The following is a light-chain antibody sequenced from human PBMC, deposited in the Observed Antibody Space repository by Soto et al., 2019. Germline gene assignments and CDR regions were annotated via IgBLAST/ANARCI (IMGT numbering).Light chain of an antibody. CDR1: SSDVGGYDY. V-gene: IGLV2-8*01. Sequence: QSVLTQPPSASGSPGQSVTISCTGTSSDVGGYDYVSWYQQHPGKAPKLMIYEVTKRPSGVPDRFSGSKSGNTASLTVSGLQAEDEADYYCSSYAGSNNFVFGIGTKVTAL. J-gene: IGLJ1*01. CDR3: SSYAGSNNFV. CDR2: EVT.